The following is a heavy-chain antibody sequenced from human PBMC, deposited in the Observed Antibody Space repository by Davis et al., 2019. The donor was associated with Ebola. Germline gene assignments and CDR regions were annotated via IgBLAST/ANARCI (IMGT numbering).Heavy chain of an antibody. CDR3: ARAYLWFGESPSYYFDY. Sequence: TLSLTCTVSGGSISSGGYYWSWIRQHPGKGLEWIGYIYYSGSTNYNPSLKSRVTISVDTSKNQFSLKLSSVTAADTAVYYCARAYLWFGESPSYYFDYWGQGTLVTVSS. D-gene: IGHD3-10*01. CDR2: IYYSGST. J-gene: IGHJ4*02. CDR1: GGSISSGGYY. V-gene: IGHV4-31*03.